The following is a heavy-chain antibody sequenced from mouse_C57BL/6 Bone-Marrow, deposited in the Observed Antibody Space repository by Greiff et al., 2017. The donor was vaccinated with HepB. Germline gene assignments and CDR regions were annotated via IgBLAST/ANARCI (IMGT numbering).Heavy chain of an antibody. CDR2: ISYDGSN. CDR3: ARSWNDWYFDV. CDR1: GYSITSGYY. V-gene: IGHV3-6*01. J-gene: IGHJ1*03. Sequence: DVQLQESGPGLVKPSQSLSLTCSVTGYSITSGYYWNWIRQFPGNKLEWMGYISYDGSNNYNPSLKNRISITRDTSKNQFFLKLNSVTTEDTATYYCARSWNDWYFDVWGTGTTVTVSS.